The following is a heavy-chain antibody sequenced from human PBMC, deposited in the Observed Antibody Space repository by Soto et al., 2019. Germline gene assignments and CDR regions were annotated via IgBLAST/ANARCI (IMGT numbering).Heavy chain of an antibody. CDR2: ISYDGINK. V-gene: IGHV3-30*18. J-gene: IGHJ5*02. CDR1: GFTFNTHC. D-gene: IGHD3-16*01. Sequence: PGGSLRLSCEASGFTFNTHCMHWVRPAPGKGRECLAVISYDGINKYYSDSVKGRFTMSRYNSKNMMLVQMNSLRPEDTGAEYCVKGPDRLPWGWFDPGCQGILVTVSS. CDR3: VKGPDRLPWGWFDP.